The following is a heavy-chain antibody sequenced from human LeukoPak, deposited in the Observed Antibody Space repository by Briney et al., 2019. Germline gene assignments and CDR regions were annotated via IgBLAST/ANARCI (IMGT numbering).Heavy chain of an antibody. D-gene: IGHD6-13*01. CDR2: ISSNSSAV. CDR1: GFTFSFYS. Sequence: PGGSLRLSCAASGFTFSFYSMNWVRQAPGKGLEWVSFISSNSSAVYYADSVKGRFTISRDNAKNSLYLQMNSLRAEDTALYYCAKDILAAAGTIFPSHFDYWGQGTLVTVSS. J-gene: IGHJ4*02. CDR3: AKDILAAAGTIFPSHFDY. V-gene: IGHV3-48*04.